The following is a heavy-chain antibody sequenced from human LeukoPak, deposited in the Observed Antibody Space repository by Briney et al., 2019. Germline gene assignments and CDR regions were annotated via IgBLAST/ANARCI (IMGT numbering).Heavy chain of an antibody. V-gene: IGHV3-30-3*01. CDR3: ARDWTLNY. CDR2: VSFDGDNK. D-gene: IGHD3/OR15-3a*01. Sequence: GGSLRLPCAASGFTFKIYAMQWVRQAPGKGLEGVAVVSFDGDNKYYADSVKDRFPISRDNSQNTLYLQLNSLRAEDTAVYYCARDWTLNYWGQGTLVTVSS. CDR1: GFTFKIYA. J-gene: IGHJ4*02.